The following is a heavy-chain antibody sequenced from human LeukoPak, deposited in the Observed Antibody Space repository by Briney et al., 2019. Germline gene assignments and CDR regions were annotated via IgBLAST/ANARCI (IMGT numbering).Heavy chain of an antibody. CDR2: MNPNSGNT. J-gene: IGHJ4*02. CDR1: GGTFSSYA. CDR3: ARGRYYDYVWGSYYHDY. V-gene: IGHV1-8*02. D-gene: IGHD3-16*01. Sequence: GASVKVSCKASGGTFSSYAISWVRQAPGQGLEWMGWMNPNSGNTGYAQKFQGRVTMTRNTSISTAYMELSSLRSEDTAVYYCARGRYYDYVWGSYYHDYWGQGTLVTVSS.